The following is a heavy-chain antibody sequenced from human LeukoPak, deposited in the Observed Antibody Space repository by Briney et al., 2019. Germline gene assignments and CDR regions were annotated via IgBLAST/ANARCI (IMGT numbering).Heavy chain of an antibody. CDR3: ARKYSYNSGGLDH. Sequence: ASVKVSFKASVYTFATHYMHWVRQAPGQGLEWMGVINPSGGSPTYAQKFQGRVNMTRDTSTSTFYMELSSLRSEDTAMYYCARKYSYNSGGLDHWGQGALVTVPS. J-gene: IGHJ4*01. V-gene: IGHV1-46*01. CDR1: VYTFATHY. CDR2: INPSGGSP. D-gene: IGHD6-19*01.